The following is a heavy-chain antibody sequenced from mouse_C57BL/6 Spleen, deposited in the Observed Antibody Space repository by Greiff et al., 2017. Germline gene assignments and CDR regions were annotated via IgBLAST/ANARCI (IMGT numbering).Heavy chain of an antibody. CDR2: IDPETGGT. CDR3: TRSTTVVSYFDY. Sequence: QVQLQQSGAELVRPGASVTLSCKASGYTFTDYEMHWVKQTPVHGLEWIGAIDPETGGTAYNQKFKGKAILTADKSSSTAYMELRSLTSEDSAVYYCTRSTTVVSYFDYWGQGTTLTVSS. CDR1: GYTFTDYE. J-gene: IGHJ2*01. V-gene: IGHV1-15*01. D-gene: IGHD1-1*01.